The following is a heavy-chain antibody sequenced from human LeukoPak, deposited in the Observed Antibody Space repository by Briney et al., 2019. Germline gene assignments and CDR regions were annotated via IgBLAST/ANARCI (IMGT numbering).Heavy chain of an antibody. Sequence: SSETLSLTCTVSGGSISSYYWSWIRQPAGKGLEWIGRIYTSGSTNYNPSLKSRVTISVDTSKNQFSLKLSSVTAADTAVYYCARQAGRWLVSDWYFDLWGRGTLVTVSS. D-gene: IGHD6-19*01. CDR1: GGSISSYY. CDR3: ARQAGRWLVSDWYFDL. J-gene: IGHJ2*01. V-gene: IGHV4-4*07. CDR2: IYTSGST.